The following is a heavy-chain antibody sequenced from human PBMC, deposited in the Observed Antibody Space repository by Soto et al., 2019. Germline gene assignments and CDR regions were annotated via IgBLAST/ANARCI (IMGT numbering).Heavy chain of an antibody. CDR3: AREVVLTEWYFDN. V-gene: IGHV3-30-3*01. J-gene: IGHJ4*02. CDR2: TSSDGGTK. D-gene: IGHD2-21*01. CDR1: GFTFSRYS. Sequence: QVQLMESGGGVVQPGGSLRLSYVTSGFTFSRYSMHWFRQAQARGLEWVAVTSSDGGTKFYADSVKGRFTVSRDNSKNTLYLQMNSLRPEDTAVYYCAREVVLTEWYFDNWGQGILVTVSS.